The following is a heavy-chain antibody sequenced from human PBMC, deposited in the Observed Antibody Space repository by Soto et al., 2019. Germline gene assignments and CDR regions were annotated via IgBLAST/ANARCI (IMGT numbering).Heavy chain of an antibody. CDR3: AHLVLLWFAALSAEYFQH. V-gene: IGHV2-5*02. CDR2: IYWDDGK. J-gene: IGHJ1*01. CDR1: GFSLSTSGVG. Sequence: QITLKESGPTLVKPTQTLTLTCTFSGFSLSTSGVGVGWIRQPPGKALEWLALIYWDDGKRYSPSLKSRLTITKDTSKNQVVRTMTNMDPVDTATYYCAHLVLLWFAALSAEYFQHWGQGTLVTVSS. D-gene: IGHD3-10*01.